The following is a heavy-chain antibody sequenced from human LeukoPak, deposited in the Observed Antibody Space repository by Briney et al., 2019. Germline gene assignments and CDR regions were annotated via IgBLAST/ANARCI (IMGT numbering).Heavy chain of an antibody. J-gene: IGHJ4*02. D-gene: IGHD2-15*01. CDR1: GFTFSTYG. CDR3: ARAPRYCSGGSCYEDY. V-gene: IGHV3-30*02. CDR2: IRYDGSNK. Sequence: GGSLRLSCAASGFTFSTYGMHWVRQAPGKGLEWVAFIRYDGSNKYYADSVKGRFTISRDNSKNTVYLQMNSLRAEDTAVYYCARAPRYCSGGSCYEDYWGQGTLVTVSS.